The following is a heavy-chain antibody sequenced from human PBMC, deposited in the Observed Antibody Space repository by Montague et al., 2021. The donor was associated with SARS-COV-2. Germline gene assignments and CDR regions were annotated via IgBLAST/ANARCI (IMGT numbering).Heavy chain of an antibody. D-gene: IGHD5-12*01. CDR1: GFSLSTSGVG. CDR2: XYWNDDK. CDR3: ARMVATLGNEY. J-gene: IGHJ4*02. Sequence: PELVKPTQTLTLTCTFSGFSLSTSGVGVGWIRQPPGKALEWLALXYWNDDKRYSPSLKSRLTITKDTSKNQVVLTMTNMDPVDTATYYCARMVATLGNEYWGQGTLVTVSS. V-gene: IGHV2-5*01.